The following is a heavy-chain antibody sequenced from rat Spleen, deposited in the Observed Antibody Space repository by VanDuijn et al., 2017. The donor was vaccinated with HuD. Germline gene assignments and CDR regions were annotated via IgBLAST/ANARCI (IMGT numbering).Heavy chain of an antibody. CDR1: VYSITSSY. CDR2: ISYSGST. J-gene: IGHJ2*01. D-gene: IGHD1-6*01. V-gene: IGHV3-1*01. Sequence: QLQESGPGLVKPSQSLSLTCSVTVYSITSSYRWNWIRKFPGNKMEWIGHISYSGSTSYNPSLKSRISITRDTSKNQFFLQLNSVTTEDTATYYCARSALMYTTDPSDYWGQGVMVTVSS. CDR3: ARSALMYTTDPSDY.